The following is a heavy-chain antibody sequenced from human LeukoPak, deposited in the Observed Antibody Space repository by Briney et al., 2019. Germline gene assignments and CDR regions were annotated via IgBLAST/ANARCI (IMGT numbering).Heavy chain of an antibody. J-gene: IGHJ3*02. Sequence: GGSLRLSCAASGFTFSSYSMNWVRQAPAKGLEWVSSISSSNTYIYYADSVKGRFTISRDNAKNSLYLQMNSLRAEDTAVYYCARDPLGVADDAFDIWGQGTMVTVSS. D-gene: IGHD3-3*01. CDR3: ARDPLGVADDAFDI. CDR2: ISSSNTYI. V-gene: IGHV3-21*01. CDR1: GFTFSSYS.